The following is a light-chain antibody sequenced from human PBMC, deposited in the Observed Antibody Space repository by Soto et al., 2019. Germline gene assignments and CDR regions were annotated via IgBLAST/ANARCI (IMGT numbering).Light chain of an antibody. CDR2: GAS. CDR1: QSVFFSSNKKNY. CDR3: QQCYKDPPT. Sequence: DIVLTQSPDSLAVSLGERATISCKSSQSVFFSSNKKNYIAWYQQKPGQPPTMLISGASTRASGVPDRFSGSGSETDFTLTISSLQPEDVAVYFCQQCYKDPPTVGPGTKVELK. V-gene: IGKV4-1*01. J-gene: IGKJ3*01.